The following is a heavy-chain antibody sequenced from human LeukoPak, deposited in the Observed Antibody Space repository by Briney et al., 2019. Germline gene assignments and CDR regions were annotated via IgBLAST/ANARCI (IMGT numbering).Heavy chain of an antibody. Sequence: ASVTVSCTASGYTFTSYDFNWVRQATGQRPEWMGWMSPNSGDTGYAQKFQDRVTMTRNTSISTAYMELSSLRSDDTAVYYCARGPPNWGYDYWGPGTLVTISS. J-gene: IGHJ4*02. V-gene: IGHV1-8*01. CDR1: GYTFTSYD. CDR2: MSPNSGDT. CDR3: ARGPPNWGYDY. D-gene: IGHD7-27*01.